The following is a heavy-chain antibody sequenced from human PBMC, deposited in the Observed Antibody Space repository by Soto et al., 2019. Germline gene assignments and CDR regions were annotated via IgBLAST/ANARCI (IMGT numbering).Heavy chain of an antibody. V-gene: IGHV4-30-4*01. D-gene: IGHD5-18*01. Sequence: PTETLSLTCTVSGGSISSGYYYWSWIRQPPGKGLEWIGYIYSSGSTNYNPSLRSRLTLSPDTSKIQFSLKLSSVTAAGTALYYCARAKSRDTGLVDAFHXWGQGTMFTVS. CDR3: ARAKSRDTGLVDAFHX. CDR1: GGSISSGYYY. J-gene: IGHJ3*02. CDR2: IYSSGST.